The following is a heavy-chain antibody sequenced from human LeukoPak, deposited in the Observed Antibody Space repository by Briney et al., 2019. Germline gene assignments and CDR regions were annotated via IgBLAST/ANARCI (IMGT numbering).Heavy chain of an antibody. CDR3: ARDPREYQLLEDDYYYYMDV. D-gene: IGHD2-2*01. Sequence: SVKVSCKASGGTFSSYTISWVRQAPGQGLEWMGRIIPILGIANYAQKFQGRVTITADKSTSTAYMELSSLRSEDTAVYYCARDPREYQLLEDDYYYYMDVWGKGTTVTVSS. CDR1: GGTFSSYT. J-gene: IGHJ6*03. V-gene: IGHV1-69*04. CDR2: IIPILGIA.